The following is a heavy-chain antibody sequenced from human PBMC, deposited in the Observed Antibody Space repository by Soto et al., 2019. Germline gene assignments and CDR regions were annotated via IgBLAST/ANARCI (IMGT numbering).Heavy chain of an antibody. Sequence: SETLSLTCTVSGGSIRSDPYYWAWIRQPPGKGLEWIGSIYYSGSTYYNPSLKSRVTISVDTSKNQFSLKLSSVTAADTAVYYCARHVVIFGYYFDYWGQGTLVTVSS. CDR3: ARHVVIFGYYFDY. D-gene: IGHD3-3*01. CDR2: IYYSGST. CDR1: GGSIRSDPYY. V-gene: IGHV4-39*01. J-gene: IGHJ4*02.